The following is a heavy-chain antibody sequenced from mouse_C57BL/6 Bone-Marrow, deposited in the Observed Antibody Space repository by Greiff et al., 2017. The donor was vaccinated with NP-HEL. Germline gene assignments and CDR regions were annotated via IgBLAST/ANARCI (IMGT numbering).Heavy chain of an antibody. D-gene: IGHD2-4*01. CDR2: IWWDDDK. J-gene: IGHJ1*03. Sequence: QVTLKVSGPGILQPSQTLSLTCSFSGFSLSTFGMGVGWIRQPSGKGLEWLAHIWWDDDKYYNPALKSRLTISKDTSKNQVFLKIANVDTADTATYYCARIEIYYDYGDWYFDVWGTGTTVTVSS. CDR1: GFSLSTFGMG. CDR3: ARIEIYYDYGDWYFDV. V-gene: IGHV8-8*01.